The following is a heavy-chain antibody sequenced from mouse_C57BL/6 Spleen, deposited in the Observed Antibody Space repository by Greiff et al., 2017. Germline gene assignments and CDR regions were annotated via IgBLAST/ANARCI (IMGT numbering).Heavy chain of an antibody. CDR3: AREIDYGLD. CDR1: GYTFTSYW. Sequence: VQLQQPGAELVRPGTSVKLSCKASGYTFTSYWMHWVKQRPGQGLEWIGVIDPSDSYTNYNQKFKGKATVTVDTSSSTAYMQLSSLTSEDSAVYYCAREIDYGLDWGQGTSVTVSS. J-gene: IGHJ4*01. CDR2: IDPSDSYT. V-gene: IGHV1-59*01. D-gene: IGHD1-1*01.